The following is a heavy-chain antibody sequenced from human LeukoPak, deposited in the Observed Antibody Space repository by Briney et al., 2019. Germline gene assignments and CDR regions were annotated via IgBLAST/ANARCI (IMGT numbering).Heavy chain of an antibody. V-gene: IGHV3-23*01. CDR1: GFTLSSYA. D-gene: IGHD3-16*01. CDR2: ISGSGGST. Sequence: PGGSLRLSCAASGFTLSSYAMNWVRQAPGKGLEWVSAISGSGGSTYYADSVKGRFTISRDNSKNTLYLQMNSLRAEDTAVYYCAKDGRYVTPYYFDYWGQGTLVTVSS. J-gene: IGHJ4*02. CDR3: AKDGRYVTPYYFDY.